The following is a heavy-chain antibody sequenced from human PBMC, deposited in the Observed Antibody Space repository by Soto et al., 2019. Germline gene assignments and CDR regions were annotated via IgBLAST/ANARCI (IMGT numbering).Heavy chain of an antibody. V-gene: IGHV6-1*01. D-gene: IGHD2-2*01. CDR3: ARDRGQYCSSTSCPLGMDV. J-gene: IGHJ6*02. CDR2: TYYRSKWYN. CDR1: GDSVSSNSAA. Sequence: SQTLSLTCAISGDSVSSNSAAWNWIRQSPSRGLEWLGRTYYRSKWYNDYAVSVKSRITINPDTSKNQFSLQLNSVTPEDTAVYYCARDRGQYCSSTSCPLGMDVWGQGTTVTVSS.